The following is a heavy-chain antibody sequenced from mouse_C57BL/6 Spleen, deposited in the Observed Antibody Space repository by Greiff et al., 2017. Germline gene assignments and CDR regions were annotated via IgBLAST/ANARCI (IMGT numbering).Heavy chain of an antibody. V-gene: IGHV1-69*01. D-gene: IGHD2-4*01. Sequence: VQLQQSGAELVMPGASVKLSCKASGYTFTSYWMHWVKQRPGQGLEWIGEIDPSDSYTNYNQKFKGKSTLTVDKSSRTAYMQLSSLTSEDSAVYYCARRDYYYAMDYWGQGTSVTVSS. CDR2: IDPSDSYT. CDR1: GYTFTSYW. J-gene: IGHJ4*01. CDR3: ARRDYYYAMDY.